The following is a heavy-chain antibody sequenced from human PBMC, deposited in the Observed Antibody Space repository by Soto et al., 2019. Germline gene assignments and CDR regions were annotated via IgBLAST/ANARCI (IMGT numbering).Heavy chain of an antibody. Sequence: ASVKVSCKASGYSFTDYHIHWVRQAPGQGLEWLGRINPKSGGTSTAQKFQGWVTMTTDTSISTASMELSKLISDDTAVYYCATQFHHCGGDCYRGPYFGMDVWGQGTTVTVSS. CDR1: GYSFTDYH. V-gene: IGHV1-2*04. CDR2: INPKSGGT. D-gene: IGHD2-21*02. J-gene: IGHJ6*02. CDR3: ATQFHHCGGDCYRGPYFGMDV.